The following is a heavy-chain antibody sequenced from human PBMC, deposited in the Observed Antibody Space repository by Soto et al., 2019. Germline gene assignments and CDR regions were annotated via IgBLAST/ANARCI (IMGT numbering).Heavy chain of an antibody. CDR1: GYTFTNSG. CDR3: ARDQGITTFGVYSMYYYGMDV. D-gene: IGHD3-3*01. V-gene: IGHV1-18*01. Sequence: QVQLVQSGAEVKKPGASVKVSCKASGYTFTNSGINWVRQAPGQGLEWMGWISTDNGNTNYAQHLQGRVSMTTDTSTRTAYMALRSLRSDDTAVYYCARDQGITTFGVYSMYYYGMDVWGQGTTVTVSS. CDR2: ISTDNGNT. J-gene: IGHJ6*02.